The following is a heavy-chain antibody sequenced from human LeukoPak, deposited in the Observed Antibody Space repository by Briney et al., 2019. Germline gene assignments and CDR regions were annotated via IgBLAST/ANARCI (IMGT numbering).Heavy chain of an antibody. CDR1: GFTFSDQY. CDR2: TRNKANSYTT. D-gene: IGHD3-22*01. Sequence: GGSLRLSCAASGFTFSDQYMDWVRQAPGKGLEWVARTRNKANSYTTEYAASVKGRFTISRDVSKDSLYLQMNSLRTEDTAVYYCTRSSDSIVYRAFDIWGQGTMVTVSS. CDR3: TRSSDSIVYRAFDI. J-gene: IGHJ3*02. V-gene: IGHV3-72*01.